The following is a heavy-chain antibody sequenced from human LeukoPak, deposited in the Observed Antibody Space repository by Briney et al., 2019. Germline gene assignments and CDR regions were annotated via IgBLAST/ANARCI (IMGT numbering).Heavy chain of an antibody. CDR1: GFTFSSYS. J-gene: IGHJ4*02. CDR2: ISSSSSYI. D-gene: IGHD2-15*01. Sequence: GGSLRLSCAASGFTFSSYSMNWVRQAPGKGLEWVSSISSSSSYIYYADSVKGRFTISRDNSKNTLYLQMNSLRAEDTAVYYCAKDRSGIVVVVAATLWGQGTLVTVSS. V-gene: IGHV3-21*04. CDR3: AKDRSGIVVVVAATL.